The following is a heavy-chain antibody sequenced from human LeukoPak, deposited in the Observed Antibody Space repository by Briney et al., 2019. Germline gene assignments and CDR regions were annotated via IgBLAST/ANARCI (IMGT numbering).Heavy chain of an antibody. CDR3: AGVDVLWSHAFDI. Sequence: SETLSLTCTVSGGSISSYYWSWIRQPPGKGLEWIGYIYYSGSTNYNPSLKSRVTISVDTSKNQFSLKLSSVTAADTAVYYCAGVDVLWSHAFDIWGQGTMVTVSS. D-gene: IGHD3-10*01. V-gene: IGHV4-59*01. J-gene: IGHJ3*02. CDR1: GGSISSYY. CDR2: IYYSGST.